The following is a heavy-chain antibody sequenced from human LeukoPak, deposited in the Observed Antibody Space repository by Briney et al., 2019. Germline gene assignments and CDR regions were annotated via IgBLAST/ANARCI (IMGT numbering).Heavy chain of an antibody. Sequence: GRSLRLSCAASGFTFSTYWMSWVRQAPGKGLEWLANIKQDGSEKFYVDSVKGRFTSSRDNDKNSMYLQMNSLRAEDTAVYYCARDDRIMVRGVPDYWGQGTQVTVSS. D-gene: IGHD3-10*01. CDR1: GFTFSTYW. J-gene: IGHJ4*02. V-gene: IGHV3-7*03. CDR3: ARDDRIMVRGVPDY. CDR2: IKQDGSEK.